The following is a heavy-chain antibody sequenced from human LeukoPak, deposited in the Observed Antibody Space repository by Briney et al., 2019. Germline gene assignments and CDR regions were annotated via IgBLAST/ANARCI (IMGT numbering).Heavy chain of an antibody. Sequence: ESGPTLVNPTQTLTLTCTFSGSSLGTSGMCVSWIRQPPGKALEWLARIDWDDDKYYSTSLQTRLTISKDTSKNQVVLTMTNMDPVYTATYYCARAFPTVTTFDYWGRGTLVTVSS. CDR2: IDWDDDK. V-gene: IGHV2-70*11. CDR1: GSSLGTSGMC. CDR3: ARAFPTVTTFDY. D-gene: IGHD4-17*01. J-gene: IGHJ4*02.